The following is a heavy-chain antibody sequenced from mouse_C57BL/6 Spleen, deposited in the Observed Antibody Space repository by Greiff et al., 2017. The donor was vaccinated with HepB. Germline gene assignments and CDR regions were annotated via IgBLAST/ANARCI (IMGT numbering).Heavy chain of an antibody. J-gene: IGHJ4*01. CDR3: ARITTVVATGDYDAMDY. Sequence: LQQSGPELVKPGASVKISCKASGYAFSSSWMNWVKQRPGKGLEWIGRIYPGDGDTNYNGKFKGKATLTADKSSSTAYMQLSSLTSEDSAVYFCARITTVVATGDYDAMDYWGQGTSVTVSS. CDR2: IYPGDGDT. D-gene: IGHD1-1*01. CDR1: GYAFSSSW. V-gene: IGHV1-82*01.